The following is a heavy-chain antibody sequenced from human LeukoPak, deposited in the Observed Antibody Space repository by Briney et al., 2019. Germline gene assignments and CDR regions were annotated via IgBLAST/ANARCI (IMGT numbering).Heavy chain of an antibody. CDR1: GYTFTGYY. J-gene: IGHJ4*02. CDR3: ARVGSFGILTGYYPY. Sequence: GASVKVSCKASGYTFTGYYMHWVRQAPGQGLEWMGWINPNSGGTNYAQKFQGWVTMTRDTSISTAYMELSRLRSDDTAVYYCARVGSFGILTGYYPYWGQGTLVTVSS. CDR2: INPNSGGT. D-gene: IGHD3-9*01. V-gene: IGHV1-2*04.